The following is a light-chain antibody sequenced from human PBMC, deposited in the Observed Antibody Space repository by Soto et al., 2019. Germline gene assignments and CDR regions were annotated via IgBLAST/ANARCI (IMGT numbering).Light chain of an antibody. V-gene: IGKV1-5*03. CDR3: QQYKSFSLT. Sequence: DIQMPQSPSTLSASAGDRVTITCRASQSISTSLAWYQQKPGKAPKLLIYKTSNLDSGVPSRFSGSGSGTEFSLTISSLQPDEFATYYCQQYKSFSLTFGGGTKVDIK. CDR2: KTS. J-gene: IGKJ4*01. CDR1: QSISTS.